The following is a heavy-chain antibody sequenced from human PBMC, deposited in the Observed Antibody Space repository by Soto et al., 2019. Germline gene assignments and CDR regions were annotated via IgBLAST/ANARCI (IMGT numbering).Heavy chain of an antibody. D-gene: IGHD6-6*01. Sequence: GASVKVSCKASGYTFTSYGISWVRQAPGQGLEWMGWISAYNGNTNYAQKLQGRVTMTTDTSTSTAYMELRSSVTAADTAVYYCARDQRSSSGRHFDYWGQGALVTVSS. CDR2: ISAYNGNT. CDR3: ARDQRSSSGRHFDY. CDR1: GYTFTSYG. J-gene: IGHJ4*02. V-gene: IGHV1-18*04.